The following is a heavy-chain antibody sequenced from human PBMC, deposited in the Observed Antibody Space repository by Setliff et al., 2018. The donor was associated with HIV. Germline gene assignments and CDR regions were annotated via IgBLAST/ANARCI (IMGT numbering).Heavy chain of an antibody. CDR1: GFTLGSDW. V-gene: IGHV3-7*01. CDR2: VKEDGSEK. J-gene: IGHJ4*02. CDR3: ARVFSSSWYGIDC. D-gene: IGHD6-13*01. Sequence: PGESLKISCAASGFTLGSDWMSWVRQAPGKGLEWVASVKEDGSEKYYVDSLKGRFTISRDNSKNTLYLQMNSLRTEDTAVYYCARVFSSSWYGIDCWGQGTLVTVSS.